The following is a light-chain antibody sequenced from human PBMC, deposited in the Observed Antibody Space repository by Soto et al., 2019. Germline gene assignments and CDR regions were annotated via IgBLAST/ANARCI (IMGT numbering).Light chain of an antibody. V-gene: IGLV1-51*01. J-gene: IGLJ1*01. CDR2: DNN. CDR3: GTWDSSLSASV. Sequence: SVLTQPPSVSAAPGQKVTISCSGSSSNIGNDYVSWYQQLPGTAPKLLIYDNNKRPSGIPDRFSDSKSGTSATLAITGLQTGDEADYYCGTWDSSLSASVFGTGTKVTVL. CDR1: SSNIGNDY.